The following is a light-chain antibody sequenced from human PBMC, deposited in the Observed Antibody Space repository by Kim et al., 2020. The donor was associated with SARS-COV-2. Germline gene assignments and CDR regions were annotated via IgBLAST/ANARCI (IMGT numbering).Light chain of an antibody. V-gene: IGKV1-8*01. CDR2: AAS. CDR3: QQYYSYPLT. CDR1: QGISSY. Sequence: ASTGDRVTITCRASQGISSYLAWYQQKPGKAPKLLIYAASTLQSGVPSRFSDSGSGTDFTLTISCLQSEDFATYYCQQYYSYPLTVGGGTKVDIK. J-gene: IGKJ4*01.